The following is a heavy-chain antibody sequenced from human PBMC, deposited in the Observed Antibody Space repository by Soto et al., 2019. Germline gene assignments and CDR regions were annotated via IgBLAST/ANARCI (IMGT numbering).Heavy chain of an antibody. D-gene: IGHD5-18*01. CDR3: ARMGYSYGSSFDY. J-gene: IGHJ4*02. Sequence: QTLSLACAISGYSVSSNSAAWNLIRQSPSRGLEWLGRTYYRSKWYNDYAVSVKSRITINPDTSKNQFSLQLNSVTPEDTAVYYCARMGYSYGSSFDYWGQGTLVTVSS. CDR2: TYYRSKWYN. V-gene: IGHV6-1*01. CDR1: GYSVSSNSAA.